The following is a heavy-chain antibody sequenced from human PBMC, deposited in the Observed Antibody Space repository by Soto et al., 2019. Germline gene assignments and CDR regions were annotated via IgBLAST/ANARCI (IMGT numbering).Heavy chain of an antibody. CDR1: GGSISSSSYY. J-gene: IGHJ5*02. V-gene: IGHV4-39*01. CDR2: IYYSGST. CDR3: ARVYYYDSSGYYEGWFDP. D-gene: IGHD3-22*01. Sequence: QLQLQESGPGLVKPSETLSLTCTVSGGSISSSSYYWGWVRQPPGKGLEWIGSIYYSGSTYYNPSLKSRVTISGDTSKNQFSLKLSSVTAADTAVYYCARVYYYDSSGYYEGWFDPWGQGTLVTVSS.